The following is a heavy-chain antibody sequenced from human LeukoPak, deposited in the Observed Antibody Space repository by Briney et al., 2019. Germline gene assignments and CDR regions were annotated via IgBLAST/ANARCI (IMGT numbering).Heavy chain of an antibody. D-gene: IGHD3-10*01. CDR3: AKAMVRGVITIHYFDY. V-gene: IGHV3-23*01. CDR1: GFTFSSYA. CDR2: ISGSGGST. J-gene: IGHJ4*02. Sequence: QSGGSLRLSCAASGFTFSSYAMSWVRQAPGKGLEWVSLISGSGGSTYYADSVKGRFTISRDNSKNTLYLQMNSLRAEDTAEYFCAKAMVRGVITIHYFDYWGQGSLVTVSS.